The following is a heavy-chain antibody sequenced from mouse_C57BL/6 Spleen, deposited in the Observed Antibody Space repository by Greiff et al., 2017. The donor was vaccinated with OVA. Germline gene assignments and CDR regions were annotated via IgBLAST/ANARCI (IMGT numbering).Heavy chain of an antibody. CDR3: ARLPPPFDY. CDR2: INPSSGYT. V-gene: IGHV1-4*01. Sequence: VKLMESGAELARPGASVKMSCKASGYTFTSYTMHWVKQRPGQGLEWIGYINPSSGYTKYNQKFKDKATLTADKSSSTAYMQLSSLTSEDSAVYYCARLPPPFDYWGQGTTLTVSS. CDR1: GYTFTSYT. J-gene: IGHJ2*01.